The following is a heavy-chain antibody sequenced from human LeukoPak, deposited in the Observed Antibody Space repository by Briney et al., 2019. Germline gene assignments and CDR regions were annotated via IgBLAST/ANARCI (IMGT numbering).Heavy chain of an antibody. CDR2: IYYSGST. V-gene: IGHV4-59*08. J-gene: IGHJ4*02. Sequence: SETLSLTCTVSGGSISSYYWSWIRQPPGKGLEWIGYIYYSGSTNYNPSLKSRVTISVDTSKNQFSLKLSSVTAADTAVYYCARLAGYCSGGSCYWGGYYFDYWGQGTLVTVSS. CDR3: ARLAGYCSGGSCYWGGYYFDY. D-gene: IGHD2-15*01. CDR1: GGSISSYY.